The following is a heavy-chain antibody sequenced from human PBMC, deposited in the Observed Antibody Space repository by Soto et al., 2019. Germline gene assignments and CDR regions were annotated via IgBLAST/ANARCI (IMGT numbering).Heavy chain of an antibody. Sequence: SLRLSCAASGFTFSSYAMHWVRQAPGKGLEWVAVISYDGSNKYYADSVKGRFTISRDNSKNTLYLQMNSLRAEDTAVYYCARTRSSRNYYYYGMDVWGQGTTVTVSS. CDR3: ARTRSSRNYYYYGMDV. V-gene: IGHV3-30-3*01. D-gene: IGHD6-13*01. CDR1: GFTFSSYA. J-gene: IGHJ6*02. CDR2: ISYDGSNK.